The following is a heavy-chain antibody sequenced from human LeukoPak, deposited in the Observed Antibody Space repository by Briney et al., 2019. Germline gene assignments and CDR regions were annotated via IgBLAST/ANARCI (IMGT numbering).Heavy chain of an antibody. CDR2: IYSSGST. J-gene: IGHJ4*02. D-gene: IGHD1-26*01. CDR3: ARGGGYYAIDY. CDR1: GFTVSSNY. V-gene: IGHV3-53*01. Sequence: GGSLRLSCAASGFTVSSNYMSWVRQAPGKGLEWVSVIYSSGSTYYADSVKGRFTISRDNSRNTLYLQMNNLRAEDTAVYYCARGGGYYAIDYWGQGTLVTVSS.